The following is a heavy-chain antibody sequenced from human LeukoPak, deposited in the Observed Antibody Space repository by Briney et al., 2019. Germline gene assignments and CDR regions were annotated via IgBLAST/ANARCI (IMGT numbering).Heavy chain of an antibody. CDR2: ISGGGEST. Sequence: GGSLRLSCAASGFTFSSYAMNSVRQAPGKGLEWVSAISGGGESTYNADSVKGRFIISRDNSKNTLYLQMNSLRAEDTAVYYCANGEGGYCSSSSCSTYFDYWGQGTLVTVSS. V-gene: IGHV3-23*01. CDR1: GFTFSSYA. D-gene: IGHD2-15*01. CDR3: ANGEGGYCSSSSCSTYFDY. J-gene: IGHJ4*02.